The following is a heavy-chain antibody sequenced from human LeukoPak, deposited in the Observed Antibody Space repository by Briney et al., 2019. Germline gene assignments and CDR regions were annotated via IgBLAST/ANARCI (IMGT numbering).Heavy chain of an antibody. V-gene: IGHV5-10-1*01. Sequence: VESLKISCKGSGYSFRSYWITWVRQMPGKGLEWVGRNNPSNSYTNYSPSFEGHVTISADKSISTAYLQWSSLKASDTAMYYCARLHPTYCTSGLCYWFDPWGQGTLVTVS. CDR1: GYSFRSYW. J-gene: IGHJ5*02. D-gene: IGHD2-8*01. CDR2: NNPSNSYT. CDR3: ARLHPTYCTSGLCYWFDP.